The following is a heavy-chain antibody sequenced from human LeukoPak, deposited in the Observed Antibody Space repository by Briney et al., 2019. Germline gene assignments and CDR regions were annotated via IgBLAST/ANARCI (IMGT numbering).Heavy chain of an antibody. CDR3: ASIPGD. Sequence: GGSLRLSCAASGVTFSSYGMHWVRQAPGKGLEWVTFIRDDESNEYYADSVKGRFTISRDNFKKRLYLQMNSLRAEDTAVYYCASIPGDWGQGTLVSVSS. CDR1: GVTFSSYG. CDR2: IRDDESNE. J-gene: IGHJ4*02. D-gene: IGHD7-27*01. V-gene: IGHV3-30*02.